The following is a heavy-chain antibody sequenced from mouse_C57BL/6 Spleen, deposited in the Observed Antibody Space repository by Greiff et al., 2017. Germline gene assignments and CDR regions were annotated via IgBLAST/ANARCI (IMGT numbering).Heavy chain of an antibody. CDR1: GYTFTSYW. CDR3: ERRLSASSGYAMDY. CDR2: IDPSDSYT. Sequence: QVQLQQPGAELVMPGASVKLSCKASGYTFTSYWMHWVKQRPGQGLEWIGEIDPSDSYTNYNQKFKGKSTLTVDKSSSTAYMQLSSLTSEDSAVYYCERRLSASSGYAMDYWGQGTSVTVSS. J-gene: IGHJ4*01. D-gene: IGHD1-1*02. V-gene: IGHV1-69*01.